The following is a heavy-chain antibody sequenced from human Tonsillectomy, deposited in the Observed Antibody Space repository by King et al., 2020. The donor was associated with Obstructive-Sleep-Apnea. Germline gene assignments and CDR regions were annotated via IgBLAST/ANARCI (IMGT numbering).Heavy chain of an antibody. CDR1: GGSISSSSYY. CDR2: INYSGST. CDR3: ASILEWLFDY. V-gene: IGHV4-39*07. J-gene: IGHJ4*02. D-gene: IGHD3-3*01. Sequence: QLQESGPGLVKPSETLSLTCTVSGGSISSSSYYWGWIRQPPGKGLEWIGSINYSGSTYYNPSLKSRVTISVDTSKNQFSLKLSSVTAADTAVYYCASILEWLFDYWGQGTLVTVSS.